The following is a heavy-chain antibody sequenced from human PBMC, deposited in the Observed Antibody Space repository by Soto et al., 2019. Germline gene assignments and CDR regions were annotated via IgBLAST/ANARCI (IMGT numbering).Heavy chain of an antibody. J-gene: IGHJ5*02. CDR2: MNPNSGNT. Sequence: QVQLVQSGAEVKKPGASVKVSCKASGYTFPSHDINWVRQATGQGLEWMGWMNPNSGNTGYAQKFQGRVTMTRNTSINTAYMQLSSLRSEDTAVHYCAREKGSSGFDPWGQGTLVIVSS. CDR1: GYTFPSHD. V-gene: IGHV1-8*01. D-gene: IGHD6-6*01. CDR3: AREKGSSGFDP.